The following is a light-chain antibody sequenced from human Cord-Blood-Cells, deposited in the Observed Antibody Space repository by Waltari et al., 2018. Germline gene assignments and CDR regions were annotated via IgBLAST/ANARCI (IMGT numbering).Light chain of an antibody. J-gene: IGKJ2*01. Sequence: DIQMTQSPSSLSASVGDRVTITCRASPSISSYLNWYQQNPGKAPKLLIYAASSLQSGVPSRFSGSGSGTDFTLTISSLQPEDFATYYCQQSYSTPPTFGQGTKLEIK. CDR1: PSISSY. CDR2: AAS. CDR3: QQSYSTPPT. V-gene: IGKV1-39*01.